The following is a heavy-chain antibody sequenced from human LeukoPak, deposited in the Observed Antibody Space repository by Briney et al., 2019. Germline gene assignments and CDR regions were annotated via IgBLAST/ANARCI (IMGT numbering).Heavy chain of an antibody. CDR1: GFTFGTYA. J-gene: IGHJ5*02. CDR2: ISGSGGST. V-gene: IGHV3-23*01. Sequence: PGGSLRLSCAASGFTFGTYAMSWVRQAPGKGLEWISAISGSGGSTYYADSVEGRFTISRDNSKNTLYLQMNSLRAEDTAVYYCAKIPYSSGWVQNWFDPWGQGTLVTVSS. D-gene: IGHD6-19*01. CDR3: AKIPYSSGWVQNWFDP.